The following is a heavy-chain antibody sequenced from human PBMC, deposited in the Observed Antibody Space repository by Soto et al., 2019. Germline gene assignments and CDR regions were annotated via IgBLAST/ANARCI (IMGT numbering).Heavy chain of an antibody. D-gene: IGHD1-26*01. CDR3: AVSGRDYRAYYYYYGMDV. CDR2: INHSGST. CDR1: GGSFSGCY. V-gene: IGHV4-34*01. J-gene: IGHJ6*02. Sequence: SDTLSLTCAVSGGSFSGCYWCWIRQPPGPGLEWMGEINHSGSTSYYPSLKSRVTISVDTSKNQFSLKLSAVTAADTAVYYCAVSGRDYRAYYYYYGMDVWGQGTTVTVSS.